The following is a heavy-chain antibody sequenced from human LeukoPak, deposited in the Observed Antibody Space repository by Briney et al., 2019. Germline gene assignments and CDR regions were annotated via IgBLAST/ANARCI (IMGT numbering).Heavy chain of an antibody. D-gene: IGHD3-3*01. Sequence: ATVKVSCKASGYTFTSYYMHWVRQAPGQGLEWMGIINPSGGSTSYAQKFQGRVTMTRDMSTSTVYMELSSLRSEDTAVYYCGAIFGVVMNWFDPWGQGTLVTVSS. CDR2: INPSGGST. CDR1: GYTFTSYY. V-gene: IGHV1-46*01. CDR3: GAIFGVVMNWFDP. J-gene: IGHJ5*02.